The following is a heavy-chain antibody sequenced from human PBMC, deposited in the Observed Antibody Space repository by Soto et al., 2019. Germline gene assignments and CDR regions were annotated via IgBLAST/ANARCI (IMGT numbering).Heavy chain of an antibody. CDR2: ISWNSVSI. J-gene: IGHJ6*02. CDR1: GFNFNDYG. D-gene: IGHD3-10*01. Sequence: GGSLRLSCAASGFNFNDYGMHWVRQAPGKGLEWVSSISWNSVSIGYADFVKGRFTISRDNAKNSLYLQMNSLGAEDTALYYCAKDMENGYNPYYYYGMDVWDQGTTVTVSS. V-gene: IGHV3-9*01. CDR3: AKDMENGYNPYYYYGMDV.